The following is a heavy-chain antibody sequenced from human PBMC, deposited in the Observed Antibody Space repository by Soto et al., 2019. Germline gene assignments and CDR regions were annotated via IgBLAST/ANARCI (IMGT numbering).Heavy chain of an antibody. CDR1: GFTFSSYG. V-gene: IGHV3-30*18. D-gene: IGHD5-18*01. CDR3: AKIGYSYGDAFDI. J-gene: IGHJ3*02. CDR2: ISYDGSNK. Sequence: QVQLVESGGGVVQPGRSLRLSCAASGFTFSSYGMHWVRQAPGKGLGWVAVISYDGSNKYYADSVKGRFTISRDNSKSTLYLQMNSLSAEDTAVYYCAKIGYSYGDAFDIWGQGTMVTVSS.